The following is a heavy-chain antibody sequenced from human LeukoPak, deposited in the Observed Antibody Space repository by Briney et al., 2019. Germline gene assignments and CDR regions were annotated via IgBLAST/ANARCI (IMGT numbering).Heavy chain of an antibody. CDR2: MNPNSGNT. Sequence: ASVKVSCKASGYTFTSYDINWVRQATGQGLEWMGWMNPNSGNTGYAQKFQGRVTMTRNTSISTAYMELSSLRSEDTAVYYCARVCPCADWSALDYWGQGTLVTVSS. V-gene: IGHV1-8*01. D-gene: IGHD3-3*01. J-gene: IGHJ4*02. CDR3: ARVCPCADWSALDY. CDR1: GYTFTSYD.